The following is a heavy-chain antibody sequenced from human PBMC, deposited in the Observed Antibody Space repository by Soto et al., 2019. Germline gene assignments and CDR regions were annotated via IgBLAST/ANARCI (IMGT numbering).Heavy chain of an antibody. Sequence: EVQLVESDGGLVQPGGSLRLSCAASGFTFSRHWMHWVRQAPGKGLVWVSRMNTDGSITSYVDSVKGRFTISRDNAKNTLYLQMNSLRAEDTAVYYCARNGVGPDGEIDFWGQGIRVTVSS. CDR1: GFTFSRHW. J-gene: IGHJ4*02. CDR3: ARNGVGPDGEIDF. CDR2: MNTDGSIT. D-gene: IGHD1-26*01. V-gene: IGHV3-74*01.